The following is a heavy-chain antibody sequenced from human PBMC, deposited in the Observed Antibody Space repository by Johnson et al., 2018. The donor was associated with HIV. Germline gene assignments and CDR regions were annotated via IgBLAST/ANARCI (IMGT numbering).Heavy chain of an antibody. Sequence: QVQLVESGGGVVQPGRSVRLSCAASGFTFNNYAMHWVRQAPGKGLEWVAVISYGGSTYYADSVKGRFTISRDSSTNTLYLQINSLRAEDTAVYYCAKGGSYAPFDAFDIWGRGTMVTVSS. D-gene: IGHD1-26*01. CDR2: ISYGGST. CDR1: GFTFNNYA. J-gene: IGHJ3*02. V-gene: IGHV3-30-3*01. CDR3: AKGGSYAPFDAFDI.